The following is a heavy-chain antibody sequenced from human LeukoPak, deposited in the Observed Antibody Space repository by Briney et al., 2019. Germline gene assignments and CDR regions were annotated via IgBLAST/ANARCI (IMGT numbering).Heavy chain of an antibody. Sequence: ASVKVSCKASGGTFSSYAISWVRQAPGQGLEWMGRIIPILGIANYAQKFRGRVTITADKSTSTAYMELSSLRSEDTAVYYCARDRITMVRGVLNWFDPWGQGTLVTVSS. V-gene: IGHV1-69*04. D-gene: IGHD3-10*01. CDR3: ARDRITMVRGVLNWFDP. CDR1: GGTFSSYA. J-gene: IGHJ5*02. CDR2: IIPILGIA.